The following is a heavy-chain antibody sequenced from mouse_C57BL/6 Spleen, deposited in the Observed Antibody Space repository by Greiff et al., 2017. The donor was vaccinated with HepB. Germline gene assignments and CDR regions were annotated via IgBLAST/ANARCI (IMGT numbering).Heavy chain of an antibody. J-gene: IGHJ2*01. CDR2: IDPSDSYT. Sequence: VQLQQPGAELVKPGASVKLSCKASGYTFTSYWMRWVKQRPGQGLEWIGEIDPSDSYTNYHQKFKGKATLTVDTSSSTAYMQLSSLTSEDSAVYYCAKGLDGNYYWGQGTTLTVSS. D-gene: IGHD2-1*01. CDR1: GYTFTSYW. CDR3: AKGLDGNYY. V-gene: IGHV1-50*01.